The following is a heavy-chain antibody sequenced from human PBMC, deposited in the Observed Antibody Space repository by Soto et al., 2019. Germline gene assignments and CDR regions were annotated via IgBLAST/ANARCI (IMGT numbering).Heavy chain of an antibody. CDR1: GFSLSTSGVG. J-gene: IGHJ4*02. Sequence: QITLKESGPTLVKPTQTLTLTCTFSGFSLSTSGVGVGWIRQPPGKALEWLALIYWDDDKRYSPSLKSRLTNTKDTYKNQVVLTMTHMDPVHTATYYCAHSLIPNWGSRGAFDYWGQGTLVTVSS. D-gene: IGHD7-27*01. V-gene: IGHV2-5*02. CDR3: AHSLIPNWGSRGAFDY. CDR2: IYWDDDK.